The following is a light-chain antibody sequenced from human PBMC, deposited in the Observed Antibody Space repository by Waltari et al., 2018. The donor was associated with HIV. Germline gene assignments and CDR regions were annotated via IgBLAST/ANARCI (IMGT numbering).Light chain of an antibody. Sequence: QSALTQPPSASGSLGQSVTISRTGSRSDIGAYASVSWFQQHPRSAPKLLLYEVTRRPSSVSDRFSGSRSGSTAFLTVAGLQPDDEATYFCSSYGDSLRVLFGGGTNVTVL. CDR3: SSYGDSLRVL. CDR2: EVT. CDR1: RSDIGAYAS. V-gene: IGLV2-8*01. J-gene: IGLJ3*02.